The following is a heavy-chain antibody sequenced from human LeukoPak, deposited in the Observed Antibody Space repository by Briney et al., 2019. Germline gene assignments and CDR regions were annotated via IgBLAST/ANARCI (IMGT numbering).Heavy chain of an antibody. Sequence: PGGSLRLSCAASGFTFNNAWMSWVRQAPGKGLEWVGRIKSKADGGTTDYAAPVKGRFTISRDDSKNTVYLQMNSLKIEDTAMYYWTTDDPVNRSWGQGTLVTVSS. J-gene: IGHJ4*02. V-gene: IGHV3-15*01. CDR3: TTDDPVNRS. CDR2: IKSKADGGTT. CDR1: GFTFNNAW. D-gene: IGHD2/OR15-2a*01.